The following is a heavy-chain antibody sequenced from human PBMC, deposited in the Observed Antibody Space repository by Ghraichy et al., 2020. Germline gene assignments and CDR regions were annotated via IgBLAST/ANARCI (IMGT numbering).Heavy chain of an antibody. J-gene: IGHJ6*02. D-gene: IGHD1-14*01. CDR3: AKDFEPSAPGDYYYYGMDV. Sequence: GGSLRLSCAASGFTFSSYAMSWVRQAPGKGLEWVSAISGSGGSTYYADSVKGRFTISRDNSKNTLYLQMNSLRAEDTAVYYCAKDFEPSAPGDYYYYGMDVWGQGTTVTVSS. CDR2: ISGSGGST. V-gene: IGHV3-23*01. CDR1: GFTFSSYA.